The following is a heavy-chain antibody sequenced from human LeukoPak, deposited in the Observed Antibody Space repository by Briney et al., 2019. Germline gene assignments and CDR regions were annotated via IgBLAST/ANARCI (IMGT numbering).Heavy chain of an antibody. CDR1: GFTFSNHW. CDR3: ARVASSVDDY. V-gene: IGHV3-74*01. Sequence: GGSLRLSCEASGFTFSNHWMDWVRQPPGKGLVWVSRISTDGTTTIYADSVKGRFTISRDDAKNTLYLQMNSLRAEDTAVYYCARVASSVDDYWGQGTLVTVSS. D-gene: IGHD6-19*01. J-gene: IGHJ4*02. CDR2: ISTDGTTT.